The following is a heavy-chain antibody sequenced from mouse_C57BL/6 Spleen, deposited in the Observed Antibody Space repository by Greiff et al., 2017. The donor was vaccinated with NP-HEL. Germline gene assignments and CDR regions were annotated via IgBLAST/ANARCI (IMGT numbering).Heavy chain of an antibody. Sequence: VQLQQSGAELVKAGASVKMSCKASGYTFTSYWMHWVKQRLGQGLEWFAETNPTNGRTYYNEKFKSKATLTVDKSSSTAYMLLSGTTFEDSAVYYCARIKKTVATYFDYWGQGTTLTVSS. V-gene: IGHV1S81*02. J-gene: IGHJ2*01. D-gene: IGHD1-1*01. CDR2: TNPTNGRT. CDR3: ARIKKTVATYFDY. CDR1: GYTFTSYW.